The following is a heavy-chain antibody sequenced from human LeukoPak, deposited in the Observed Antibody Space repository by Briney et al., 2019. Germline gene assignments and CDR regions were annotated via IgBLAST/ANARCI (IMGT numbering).Heavy chain of an antibody. Sequence: GGSLRLSCAASGFTFSSYAMSWVRQAPGKGLEWVSAISGSGGSTYYADSVKGRFTISRDNSKNTLYLQMNSLRAEDTAVYYCAKTPRALYYYYYYYMDVWGKGTTVTVSS. J-gene: IGHJ6*03. CDR3: AKTPRALYYYYYYYMDV. V-gene: IGHV3-23*01. CDR1: GFTFSSYA. CDR2: ISGSGGST.